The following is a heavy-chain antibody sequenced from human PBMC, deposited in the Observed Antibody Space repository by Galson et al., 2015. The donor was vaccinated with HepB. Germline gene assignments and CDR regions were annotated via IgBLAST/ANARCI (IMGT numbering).Heavy chain of an antibody. CDR3: ARERGAGWYEGNDY. D-gene: IGHD6-19*01. Sequence: SLRLSCAASGFSFSMYAMSWVRQAPGKGLEWVSGISASAGSTYYAYSVKGRFTISRDNSRNTLYLQMNGLRSDDTAVYYCARERGAGWYEGNDYWGQGTLVVVSS. J-gene: IGHJ4*02. V-gene: IGHV3-23*01. CDR1: GFSFSMYA. CDR2: ISASAGST.